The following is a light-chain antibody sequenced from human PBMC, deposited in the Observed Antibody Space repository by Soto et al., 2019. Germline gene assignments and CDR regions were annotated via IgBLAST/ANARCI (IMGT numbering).Light chain of an antibody. J-gene: IGKJ1*01. CDR2: DAS. Sequence: DIQMTQSPSSLSASVGDRVTIPCRASQSISSWLAWYQQKPGKVPKLLIYDASSLESGVPSRFSGSGSGTEFTLTISGLQPDDFATYYCQRYNSYSRTFGQGTKV. V-gene: IGKV1-5*01. CDR3: QRYNSYSRT. CDR1: QSISSW.